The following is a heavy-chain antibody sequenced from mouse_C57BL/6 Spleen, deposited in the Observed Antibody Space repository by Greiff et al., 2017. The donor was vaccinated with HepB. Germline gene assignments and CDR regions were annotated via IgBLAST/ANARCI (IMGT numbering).Heavy chain of an antibody. J-gene: IGHJ1*03. CDR2: ISSGGDYI. V-gene: IGHV5-9-1*02. D-gene: IGHD2-1*01. CDR1: GFTFSSYA. CDR3: TRDHYGKGGLHFDV. Sequence: DVQLVESGEGLVKPGGSLKLSCAASGFTFSSYAMSWVRQTPEKRLEWVAYISSGGDYIYYADTVKGRFTISRDNARNTLYLQMSSLKSEDTAMYYCTRDHYGKGGLHFDVWGTGTTVTVSS.